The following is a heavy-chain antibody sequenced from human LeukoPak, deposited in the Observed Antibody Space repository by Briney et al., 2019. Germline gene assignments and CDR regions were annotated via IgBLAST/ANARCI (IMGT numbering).Heavy chain of an antibody. V-gene: IGHV3-23*01. CDR2: ITDSGRKT. J-gene: IGHJ4*02. D-gene: IGHD4-23*01. CDR3: ARGRPHGNDY. CDR1: GLTFSNYA. Sequence: GGSLRLSCAASGLTFSNYAMNWVRQASGKGLEWVSGITDSGRKTYYADSVKGRFSISRDNSRNTVYLQMNSLRVEDTAVYYCARGRPHGNDYWGQGTLVTVSS.